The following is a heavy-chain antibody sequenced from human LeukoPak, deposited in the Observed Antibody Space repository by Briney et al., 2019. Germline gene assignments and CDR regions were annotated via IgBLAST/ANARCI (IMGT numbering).Heavy chain of an antibody. CDR3: ARVASSGYHLDY. Sequence: AGGSLGLSCAASGXTFSDYYMSWIRQAPGKGLEWVSYISSSSIYTNYADSVKGRFTISRDNAKNSLYLQMNSLRAEDTAVYYCARVASSGYHLDYWGQGTLVTVSS. CDR1: GXTFSDYY. V-gene: IGHV3-11*05. CDR2: ISSSSIYT. J-gene: IGHJ4*02. D-gene: IGHD3-22*01.